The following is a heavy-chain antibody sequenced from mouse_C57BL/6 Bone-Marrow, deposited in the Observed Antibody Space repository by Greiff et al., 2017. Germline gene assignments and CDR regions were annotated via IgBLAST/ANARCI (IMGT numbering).Heavy chain of an antibody. D-gene: IGHD2-1*01. CDR2: IDPNSGGT. V-gene: IGHV1-72*01. CDR3: ARGEIYYGNYSWFAY. J-gene: IGHJ3*01. CDR1: GYTFTSYW. Sequence: QVQLQQPGAELVKPGASVKLSCKASGYTFTSYWMHWVKQRPGRGLEWIGRIDPNSGGTKYTAKFQSKATLTVDKPSSTAYMQLSSLTSEDSAVYDCARGEIYYGNYSWFAYWGQGTLVTVSA.